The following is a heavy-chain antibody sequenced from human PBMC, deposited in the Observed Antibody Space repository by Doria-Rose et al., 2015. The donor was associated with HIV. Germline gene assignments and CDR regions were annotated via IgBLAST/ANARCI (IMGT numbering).Heavy chain of an antibody. J-gene: IGHJ4*02. V-gene: IGHV2-26*01. CDR1: GVSLSSPGMG. Sequence: QVTLKESGPVLVKPTETPTLTCTVSGVSLSSPGMGVSWIRQPPGKALEWLANIFSDDERSYKTSLKSRLTISRGTSKSQVVLTMTDMDPVDTATYYCARIKSSRWYHKYYFDFRGQGTLVIVPA. CDR3: ARIKSSRWYHKYYFDF. D-gene: IGHD6-13*01. CDR2: IFSDDER.